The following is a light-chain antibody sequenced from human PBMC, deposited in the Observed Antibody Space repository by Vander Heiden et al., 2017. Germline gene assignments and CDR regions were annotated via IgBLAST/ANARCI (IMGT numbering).Light chain of an antibody. CDR1: QSISSY. J-gene: IGKJ4*01. CDR3: QQCYSAPLT. Sequence: DIQMTQSPSSLSASVGDRVTITCRASQSISSYLNWYQQKPVKAPKLLIYAASSLQSGVPSRFTASGSGTDFTLTISRLQPEDFATYYCQQCYSAPLTFGTGTKVEIK. V-gene: IGKV1-39*01. CDR2: AAS.